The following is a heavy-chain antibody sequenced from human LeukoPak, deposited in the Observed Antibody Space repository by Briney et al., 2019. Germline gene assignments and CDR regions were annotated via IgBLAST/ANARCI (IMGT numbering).Heavy chain of an antibody. CDR1: GFTFCDYY. CDR2: ISSSSSYT. D-gene: IGHD6-19*01. J-gene: IGHJ3*02. Sequence: GGSLRLSCAASGFTFCDYYMSWIRHAPGEGLGWVSYISSSSSYTNYADSVKGRFTISRDNAKNSLYLQMSSLRAEDTAVYYCARVRASSGWYDAFDIWGQGTMVTVSS. V-gene: IGHV3-11*05. CDR3: ARVRASSGWYDAFDI.